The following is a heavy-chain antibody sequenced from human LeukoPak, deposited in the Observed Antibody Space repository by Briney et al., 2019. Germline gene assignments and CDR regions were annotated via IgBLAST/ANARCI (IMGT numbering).Heavy chain of an antibody. CDR1: GYTFTGYH. CDR3: ARGIAGGFDY. V-gene: IGHV1-2*06. CDR2: IIPSSGDA. Sequence: ASVKVSCKTSGYTFTGYHLHWVRQVPGQGLEWMGRIIPSSGDAIYALKFQDRVTLTRDTSINTVYMELNRLRSDDTALYYCARGIAGGFDYWGQGTLVTVSS. D-gene: IGHD2-21*01. J-gene: IGHJ4*02.